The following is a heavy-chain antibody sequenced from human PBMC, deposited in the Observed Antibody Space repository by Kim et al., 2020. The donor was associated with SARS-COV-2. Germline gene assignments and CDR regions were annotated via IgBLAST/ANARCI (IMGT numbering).Heavy chain of an antibody. V-gene: IGHV3-13*01. Sequence: GGSLRLSCAASGFTFSSCAMHWVRQATGKGLEWVSAIGTAGDTYYPGSVKGRFTISRENAKNSLYLQMNSLRAGDTAVYYCARGDILTGYFIPPYYYGM. J-gene: IGHJ6*01. CDR2: IGTAGDT. CDR1: GFTFSSCA. CDR3: ARGDILTGYFIPPYYYGM. D-gene: IGHD3-9*01.